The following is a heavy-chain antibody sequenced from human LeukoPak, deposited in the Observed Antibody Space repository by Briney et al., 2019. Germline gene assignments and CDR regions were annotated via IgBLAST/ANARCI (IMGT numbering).Heavy chain of an antibody. Sequence: GGSLRLSRAASGFTFDDYAMHWVRQAPGKGLEWVSGISWNSGSIGYADSVKGRFTISRDNAKNSLYLQMNSLRAEDMALYYCAKDISKNYYYYYMDVWGKGTTVTVSS. CDR2: ISWNSGSI. J-gene: IGHJ6*03. D-gene: IGHD6-13*01. V-gene: IGHV3-9*03. CDR1: GFTFDDYA. CDR3: AKDISKNYYYYYMDV.